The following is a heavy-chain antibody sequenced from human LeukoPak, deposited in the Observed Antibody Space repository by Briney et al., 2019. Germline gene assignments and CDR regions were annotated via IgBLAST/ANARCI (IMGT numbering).Heavy chain of an antibody. V-gene: IGHV4-59*08. D-gene: IGHD6-19*01. CDR3: ARHTPYSSGAIDY. CDR1: GGSISSYY. CDR2: IYYSGST. Sequence: PSETLSLTCTVSGGSISSYYWSWIRQPPGKGLEWIGYIYYSGSTNHNPSLKSRVTISVDTSKNQFSLKLSSVTAADTAVYYCARHTPYSSGAIDYWGQGTLVTVSS. J-gene: IGHJ4*02.